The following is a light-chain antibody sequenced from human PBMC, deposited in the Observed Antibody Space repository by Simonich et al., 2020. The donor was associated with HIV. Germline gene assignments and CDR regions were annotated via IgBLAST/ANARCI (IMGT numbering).Light chain of an antibody. V-gene: IGKV1-12*01. J-gene: IGKJ1*01. CDR1: HVIISW. CDR3: QQYYSTPPWT. CDR2: ASS. Sequence: DIQMTQSPSSVSASVGERVTITCGASHVIISWLAWYQQKPGKAPKLLIYASSSLQSGVPSRFSGSGSGTDYTLTISSLQPEDFASYYCQQYYSTPPWTFGQGTKVEIK.